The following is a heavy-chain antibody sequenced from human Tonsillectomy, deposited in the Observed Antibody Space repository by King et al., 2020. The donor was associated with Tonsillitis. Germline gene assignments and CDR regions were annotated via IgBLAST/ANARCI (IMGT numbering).Heavy chain of an antibody. CDR1: GFTFSDYS. Sequence: VQLVESGGGLVQPGGSLRLSCAPSGFTFSDYSMNWVRQAPGKGLEWVSYISTSSSTIYYADSVKGRFTISRDNAKNSLYLQMNSLRDEDTAVYYCARDRVYDILTAYPYGMDVWGQGTTVTVSS. V-gene: IGHV3-48*02. CDR3: ARDRVYDILTAYPYGMDV. D-gene: IGHD3-9*01. CDR2: ISTSSSTI. J-gene: IGHJ6*02.